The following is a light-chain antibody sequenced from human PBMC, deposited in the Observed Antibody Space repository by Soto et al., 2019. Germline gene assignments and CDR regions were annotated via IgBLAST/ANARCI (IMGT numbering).Light chain of an antibody. CDR3: QQSYNSPWT. V-gene: IGKV1-39*01. J-gene: IGKJ1*01. Sequence: DIQTTQSPSSLSASVRDRVTITCRASQSISTYLNWYQQKPGKVPKLLIYAASTLQSGVPSRFRGSGSGTDFTLTISSLQPEDFATYYCQQSYNSPWTFAQGTKVEIK. CDR1: QSISTY. CDR2: AAS.